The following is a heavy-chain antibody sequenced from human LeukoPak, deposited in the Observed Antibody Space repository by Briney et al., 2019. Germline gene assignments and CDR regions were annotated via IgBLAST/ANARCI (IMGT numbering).Heavy chain of an antibody. CDR2: ISAYNGNT. D-gene: IGHD3-9*01. J-gene: IGHJ4*02. V-gene: IGHV1-18*04. CDR1: GYTFTTYG. CDR3: ARDLDILTVYYSGY. Sequence: GSVKVSCKPSGYTFTTYGISWVRQAPGQGLEWMGWISAYNGNTDYAQKFRGRVTMTTDTSTSTAYMELRSLRSDDTAVYYCARDLDILTVYYSGYWGQGTLVTVSS.